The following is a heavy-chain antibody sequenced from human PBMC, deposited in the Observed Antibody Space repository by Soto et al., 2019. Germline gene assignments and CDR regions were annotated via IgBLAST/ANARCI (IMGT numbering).Heavy chain of an antibody. J-gene: IGHJ4*02. CDR1: GGSISSYY. CDR2: IYYSGST. D-gene: IGHD3-22*01. CDR3: AGGIYVGISGYYLDY. Sequence: SETLSLTCTVSGGSISSYYWSWIRQPPGKGLEWIGYIYYSGSTFYNPSLKSRVTISVDTSKNQLSLKLTSVTAADTAVYHCAGGIYVGISGYYLDYWGLGTLVTVSS. V-gene: IGHV4-59*04.